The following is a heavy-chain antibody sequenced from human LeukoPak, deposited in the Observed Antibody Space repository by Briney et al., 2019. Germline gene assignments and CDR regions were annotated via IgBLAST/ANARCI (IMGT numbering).Heavy chain of an antibody. CDR1: GYSFTSYW. J-gene: IGHJ5*02. CDR2: TCPGNSDT. D-gene: IGHD6-19*01. V-gene: IGHV5-51*01. Sequence: GESLKISCKGSGYSFTSYWIGWVRQMPGKGLEWMGITCPGNSDTRYSPSFQGQVIFSADKSIQTAYLQWSSLKASDTAMYYCARLGDYSSGWQYNWFDPWGQGTLVTVSS. CDR3: ARLGDYSSGWQYNWFDP.